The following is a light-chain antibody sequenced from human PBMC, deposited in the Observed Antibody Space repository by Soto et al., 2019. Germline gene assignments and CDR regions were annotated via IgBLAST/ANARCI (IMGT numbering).Light chain of an antibody. CDR2: DVS. V-gene: IGLV2-14*03. CDR3: CSYTTSNTRQIV. CDR1: SSDVGGYTY. Sequence: QSALTQPASVSGSPGQSITISCTGTSSDVGGYTYVSWYQQHPGKAPKFMIYDVSSRPSGVSKRFSGSKSGNTASLTISGLQAEDEADYYCCSYTTSNTRQIVFGTGTKLTVL. J-gene: IGLJ1*01.